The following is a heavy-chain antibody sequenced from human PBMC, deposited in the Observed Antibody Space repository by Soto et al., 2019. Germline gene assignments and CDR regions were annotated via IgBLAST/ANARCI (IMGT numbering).Heavy chain of an antibody. CDR3: ASRSGYYDSSGYLDY. CDR1: GGTFSSYA. J-gene: IGHJ4*02. V-gene: IGHV1-69*10. D-gene: IGHD3-22*01. Sequence: ASVKVSCKASGGTFSSYAISWVRQAPGQGLEWMGGIIPILGIANYAQKFQGRVTITADKSTSTAYMELSSLRSEDTAGYNGASRSGYYDSSGYLDYWGQGTLVTVSS. CDR2: IIPILGIA.